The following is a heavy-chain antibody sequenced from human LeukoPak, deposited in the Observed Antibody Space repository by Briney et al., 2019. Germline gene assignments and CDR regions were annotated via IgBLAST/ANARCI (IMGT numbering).Heavy chain of an antibody. CDR1: GGSFSGYY. CDR2: IYYSGST. CDR3: ARSQDIIAVPAALPVR. J-gene: IGHJ4*02. D-gene: IGHD2-2*01. Sequence: SETLSLTCAVYGGSFSGYYWSWIRQHPGKGLEWIGYIYYSGSTYYNPSLKSRVTISVDTSKNQFSLNLSSVTAADTAVYYCARSQDIIAVPAALPVRWGQGTLVTASS. V-gene: IGHV4-31*11.